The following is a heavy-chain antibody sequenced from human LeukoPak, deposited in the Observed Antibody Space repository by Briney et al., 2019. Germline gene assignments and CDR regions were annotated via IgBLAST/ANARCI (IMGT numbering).Heavy chain of an antibody. V-gene: IGHV4-4*07. J-gene: IGHJ4*02. CDR1: GGSVSSYY. Sequence: PSETLSLTCTVSGGSVSSYYWSWIRQPAGKGLEWIGRIYTSGSTNYNPSLKSRVTMSVDTSKNQFSLKLSSVTAADTAVYYCARLYYYDSSGYNYFDYWGQGTLVTVSS. D-gene: IGHD3-22*01. CDR3: ARLYYYDSSGYNYFDY. CDR2: IYTSGST.